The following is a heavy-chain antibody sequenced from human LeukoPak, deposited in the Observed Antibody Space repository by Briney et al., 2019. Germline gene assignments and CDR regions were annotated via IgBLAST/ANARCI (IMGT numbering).Heavy chain of an antibody. V-gene: IGHV1-2*02. J-gene: IGHJ3*02. CDR2: INPNSGGT. Sequence: SVKVSCKASGYTFTGYYMHWVRQAPGQGLEWMGWINPNSGGTNYAQKFQGRVTMTRDTSISTAYMELSRPRSDDTAVYYCARDRGYCSSTSCYRGLPAFDIWGQGTMVTVSS. D-gene: IGHD2-2*02. CDR3: ARDRGYCSSTSCYRGLPAFDI. CDR1: GYTFTGYY.